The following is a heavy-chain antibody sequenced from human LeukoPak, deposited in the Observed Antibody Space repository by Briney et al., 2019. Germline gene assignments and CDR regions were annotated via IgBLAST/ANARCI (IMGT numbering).Heavy chain of an antibody. CDR2: IYYSGST. Sequence: SETLSLTCTVSGGSISSSYTYWGWIRQPPGKGLEWIGNIYYSGSTYYSPSLTSRVTVSVDTSENQFSLKLSSVTAADTAVYYCARAHSIASYYYGVDVWGQGTTVTVSS. CDR1: GGSISSSYTY. CDR3: ARAHSIASYYYGVDV. D-gene: IGHD2/OR15-2a*01. J-gene: IGHJ6*02. V-gene: IGHV4-39*07.